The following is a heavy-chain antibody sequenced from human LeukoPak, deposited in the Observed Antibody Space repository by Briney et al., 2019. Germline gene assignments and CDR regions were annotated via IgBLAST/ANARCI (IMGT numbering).Heavy chain of an antibody. Sequence: PGGSLRLSCAASGFTFSSYAMSWVRQAPGKGLEWVSAISGSGGSTYYADSVNGRFTISRDNSKNTLYLQMNSLRAENTAVYYCATEITMTPQGAFDIWGQGTMVTVSS. CDR3: ATEITMTPQGAFDI. CDR1: GFTFSSYA. J-gene: IGHJ3*02. D-gene: IGHD3-22*01. V-gene: IGHV3-23*01. CDR2: ISGSGGST.